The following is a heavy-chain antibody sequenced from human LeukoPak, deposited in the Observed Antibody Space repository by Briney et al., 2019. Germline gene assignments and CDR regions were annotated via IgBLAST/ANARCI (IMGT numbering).Heavy chain of an antibody. Sequence: GGSLRLSCAASGFTFSSYAMSWVRQASGKGLEWVSGILDSGYSTYYANSVKGRFTISRDNSNNTLYLQMNSLRAEDTAVYYCAKLGGHPLHNYYVGVWGKGTTVAVSS. V-gene: IGHV3-23*01. D-gene: IGHD3-16*01. CDR2: ILDSGYST. CDR3: AKLGGHPLHNYYVGV. CDR1: GFTFSSYA. J-gene: IGHJ6*03.